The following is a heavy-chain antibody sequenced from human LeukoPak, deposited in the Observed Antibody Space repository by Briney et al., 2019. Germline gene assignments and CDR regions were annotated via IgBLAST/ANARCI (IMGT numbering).Heavy chain of an antibody. D-gene: IGHD3-22*01. J-gene: IGHJ4*02. CDR1: GFTFSSYA. V-gene: IGHV4-39*02. CDR3: ARLDNSGYYTLDY. CDR2: IYYSGST. Sequence: PGGSLRLSCAASGFTFSSYAMSWVRQAPGKGLEWIGNIYYSGSTYYNPSLKSRVTIFVDTSKNHFSLKVNSVTAADTAVYYCARLDNSGYYTLDYWGQGTLVTVSS.